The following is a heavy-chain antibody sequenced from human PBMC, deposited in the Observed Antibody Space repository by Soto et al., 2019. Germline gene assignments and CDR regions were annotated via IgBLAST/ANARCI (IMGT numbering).Heavy chain of an antibody. CDR2: ISSSGATI. CDR3: ARDIGHDYGGNLAVYFDL. J-gene: IGHJ2*01. Sequence: EVQLVESGGGLLQPGGSLRLSCVASGFTVSSYEMNWVRQAPGKGLEWVSYISSSGATIYYADSVKGRFTISRDDAKNSLYLQMNSLRAEDTAVYYCARDIGHDYGGNLAVYFDLWGRGTLVTVSS. D-gene: IGHD4-17*01. CDR1: GFTVSSYE. V-gene: IGHV3-48*03.